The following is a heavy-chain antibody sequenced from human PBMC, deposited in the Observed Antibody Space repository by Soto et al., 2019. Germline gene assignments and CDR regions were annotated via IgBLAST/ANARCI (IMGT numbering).Heavy chain of an antibody. D-gene: IGHD3-3*01. Sequence: GASVKVSCKASGYTFTSYGISWVRQAPGQGLEWMGWISAYNGNTNYAQKLQGRVTMTTDTSTSTAYMELRSLRSDDTAVYYCARDRVSYYDFWSGGYAFDIWGQGTMVTVS. CDR3: ARDRVSYYDFWSGGYAFDI. V-gene: IGHV1-18*01. J-gene: IGHJ3*02. CDR1: GYTFTSYG. CDR2: ISAYNGNT.